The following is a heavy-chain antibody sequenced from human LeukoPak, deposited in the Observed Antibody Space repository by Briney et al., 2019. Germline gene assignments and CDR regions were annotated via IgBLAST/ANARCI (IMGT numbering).Heavy chain of an antibody. V-gene: IGHV3-13*01. Sequence: PGGSLRLSRAASGFAFSSYDMHWVRQVSGKGLEWVSAIGHAGDTYYADSVKGRFTISRDNSKNTLYLQMNSLRAEDTAVYYCAKAGRSGWYPGWPFDIWGQGTMVTVSS. CDR1: GFAFSSYD. J-gene: IGHJ3*02. CDR2: IGHAGDT. CDR3: AKAGRSGWYPGWPFDI. D-gene: IGHD6-19*01.